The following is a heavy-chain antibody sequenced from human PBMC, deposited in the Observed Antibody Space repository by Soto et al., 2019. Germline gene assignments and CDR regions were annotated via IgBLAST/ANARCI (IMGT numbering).Heavy chain of an antibody. CDR2: ISNNGDTA. V-gene: IGHV3-23*01. Sequence: EVQLLESGGGLVQPGGSLTLSCATSGFTFSSYAMVWVRQAAEKGLEWVASISNNGDTAYYADSVKGRFTISRGNPENKLDLQMNGLRADDTALYFCAKSRVFIGAIVTLLDSWGQGTQVTVSS. D-gene: IGHD3-16*02. CDR3: AKSRVFIGAIVTLLDS. CDR1: GFTFSSYA. J-gene: IGHJ4*02.